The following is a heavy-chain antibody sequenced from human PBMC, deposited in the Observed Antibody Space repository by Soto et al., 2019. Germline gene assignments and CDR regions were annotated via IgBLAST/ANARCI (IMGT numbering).Heavy chain of an antibody. V-gene: IGHV4-4*02. Sequence: SETLSLTCAVYGGSISSNKWWSWVRQPPGKGLEWIGEIYHSGSTNYNPSLKSRVAISLDKSKNQFSLKLSSVTAADTAVYYCARDSTRRGACDIWGQGTTVTVSS. J-gene: IGHJ3*02. CDR3: ARDSTRRGACDI. D-gene: IGHD1-1*01. CDR1: GGSISSNKW. CDR2: IYHSGST.